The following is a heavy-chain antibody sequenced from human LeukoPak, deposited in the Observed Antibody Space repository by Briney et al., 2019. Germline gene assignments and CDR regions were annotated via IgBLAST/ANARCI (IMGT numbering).Heavy chain of an antibody. CDR3: ARGYRGYSFGY. V-gene: IGHV4-34*01. Sequence: SETLSLTCAVYGGSFSGYYWSWIRQPPGKGLEWIGEINHSGSTNYNPSLKSRVTISVDTSKNQFSLKLSSVTAADTAVYYCARGYRGYSFGYWGQGTLVTVSS. D-gene: IGHD5-18*01. CDR2: INHSGST. J-gene: IGHJ4*02. CDR1: GGSFSGYY.